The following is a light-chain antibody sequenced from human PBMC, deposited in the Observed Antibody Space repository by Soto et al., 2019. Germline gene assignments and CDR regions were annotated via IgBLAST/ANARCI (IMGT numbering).Light chain of an antibody. CDR1: QSITPW. J-gene: IGKJ1*01. CDR3: QHYNRYSAT. Sequence: IHMTQNKSTLSASVGERVTITCRASQSITPWLAWYQQKPGKAPKLLIYQASSLDSGVPVRFSGSASGTDFTLTINSLQPDDFATYYCQHYNRYSATFGHGTKVDI. V-gene: IGKV1-5*03. CDR2: QAS.